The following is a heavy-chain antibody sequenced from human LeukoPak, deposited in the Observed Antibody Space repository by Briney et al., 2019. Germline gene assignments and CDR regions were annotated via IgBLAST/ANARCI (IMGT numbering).Heavy chain of an antibody. Sequence: SVKVSRKASGGTFSSYTISWVRQAPGQGLEWMGRIIPILGIANYAQKFQGRVTITADKSTSTACMELSSLRSEDTAVYYCARVSIVGASFDYWGQGTLATVSS. D-gene: IGHD1-26*01. J-gene: IGHJ4*02. CDR2: IIPILGIA. CDR3: ARVSIVGASFDY. CDR1: GGTFSSYT. V-gene: IGHV1-69*02.